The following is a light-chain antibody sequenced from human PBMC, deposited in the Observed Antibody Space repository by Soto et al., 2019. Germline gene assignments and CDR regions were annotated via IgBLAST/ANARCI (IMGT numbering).Light chain of an antibody. CDR1: KPIIGSNT. J-gene: IGLJ1*01. V-gene: IGLV1-44*01. CDR3: AAWDDTLNGYV. Sequence: QSSLTQPFSTSATPGPRVTLSCSGNKPIIGSNTVDWYQHLPGTAPRLLIYSNNQRPSGVPDRFSGSKSGTSASLAISGLQSEDEADYYCAAWDDTLNGYVFGTGTKVTVL. CDR2: SNN.